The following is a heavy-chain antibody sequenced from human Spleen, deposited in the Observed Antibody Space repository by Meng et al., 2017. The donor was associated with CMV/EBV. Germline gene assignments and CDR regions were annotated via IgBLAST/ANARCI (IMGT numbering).Heavy chain of an antibody. D-gene: IGHD5-24*01. CDR3: ARDTGDGYPDI. V-gene: IGHV3-74*01. J-gene: IGHJ3*02. CDR1: GFTFSSYW. Sequence: GGSLRLSCAASGFTFSSYWMHWVRQAPGKGLVWVSRINSDGSSTSYADSVKGRFTISRDNAKNTLYLQMNSLRAEDTGVYYCARDTGDGYPDIWGQGTMVTVSS. CDR2: INSDGSST.